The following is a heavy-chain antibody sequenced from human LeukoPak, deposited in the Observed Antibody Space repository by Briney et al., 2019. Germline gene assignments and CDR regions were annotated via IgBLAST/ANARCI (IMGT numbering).Heavy chain of an antibody. V-gene: IGHV4-38-2*01. CDR1: VNFISRGYY. CDR3: ARNTSAWSPLGETQSAPHCFDS. CDR2: IYNTGGT. D-gene: IGHD6-19*01. Sequence: SETLSLTFGVPVNFISRGYYWAWIRQPPGKGLEWIGSIYNTGGTYYNPSLKSRVTMSIDTSKNQFSLKLSSVTAADTAVYYCARNTSAWSPLGETQSAPHCFDSWGQGTLVTVSS. J-gene: IGHJ4*02.